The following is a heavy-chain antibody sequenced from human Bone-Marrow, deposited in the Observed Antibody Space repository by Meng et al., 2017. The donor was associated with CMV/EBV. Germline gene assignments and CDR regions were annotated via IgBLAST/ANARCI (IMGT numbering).Heavy chain of an antibody. CDR3: ARVVRGLNRYLYYYAMDV. CDR2: INHSGST. CDR1: GGSFSGYY. Sequence: GSLRLSCAVYGGSFSGYYWSWIRQPPGKGLEWIGEINHSGSTNYNPSLKSRVTISVDTSKNQFSLKLSSVTAADTAVYYCARVVRGLNRYLYYYAMDVWSQGTSVTVSS. D-gene: IGHD3-16*02. V-gene: IGHV4-34*01. J-gene: IGHJ6*02.